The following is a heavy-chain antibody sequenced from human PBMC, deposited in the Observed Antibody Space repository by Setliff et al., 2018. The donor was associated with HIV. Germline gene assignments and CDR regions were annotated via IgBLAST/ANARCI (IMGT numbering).Heavy chain of an antibody. Sequence: SETLSLTCAVSGDSVSGYYWSWIRQSAGRGLEWIGRVHSSATSNYNPSLKGRVTISVDTSKNQFSLNLNSVTAADTAVYYCARLGAEDFSDYDWVDYWGQGTLVTVSS. V-gene: IGHV4-59*10. CDR3: ARLGAEDFSDYDWVDY. CDR1: GDSVSGYY. CDR2: VHSSATS. J-gene: IGHJ4*02. D-gene: IGHD5-12*01.